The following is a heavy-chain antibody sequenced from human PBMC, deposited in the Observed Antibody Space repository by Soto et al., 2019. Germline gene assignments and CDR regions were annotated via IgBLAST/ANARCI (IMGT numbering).Heavy chain of an antibody. V-gene: IGHV3-30-3*01. J-gene: IGHJ6*02. D-gene: IGHD2-21*02. CDR3: ARDRMVTAPRYYYGMDV. CDR2: ISYDGSNK. CDR1: GFTFSSYA. Sequence: GGSLRLSCAASGFTFSSYAMHWVRQAPGKGLEWVAVISYDGSNKYCADSVKGRFTISRDNSKNTLYLQMNSLRAEDTAVYYCARDRMVTAPRYYYGMDVWGQGTTVTVSS.